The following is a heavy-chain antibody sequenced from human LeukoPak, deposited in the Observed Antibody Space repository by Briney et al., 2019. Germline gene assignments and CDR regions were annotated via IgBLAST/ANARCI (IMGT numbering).Heavy chain of an antibody. D-gene: IGHD3-22*01. Sequence: GGSLRLSCAASGFTFSSYWMSWVRQAPGKGLEWVTFIRYDGSNKYYADSVKGRFTISRDNSKNTLNLHMNSLRAEDTAVYYCAKDPTHYRVWDYYETIGLSYWGQGTLVTVSS. CDR2: IRYDGSNK. CDR3: AKDPTHYRVWDYYETIGLSY. CDR1: GFTFSSYW. V-gene: IGHV3-30*02. J-gene: IGHJ4*02.